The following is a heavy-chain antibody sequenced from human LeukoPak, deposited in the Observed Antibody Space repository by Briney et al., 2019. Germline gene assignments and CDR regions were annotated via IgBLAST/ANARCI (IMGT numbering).Heavy chain of an antibody. V-gene: IGHV1-69*13. D-gene: IGHD3-22*01. CDR1: GGTFSSYA. J-gene: IGHJ4*02. CDR3: ARGRYYDSSGYYPTPYHFDY. Sequence: SVKVSCKASGGTFSSYAISWVRQAPGQGLEWMGGIIPIFGTANYAQKFQGRVTITADESTSTAYMELSSLRSEDTAVYYCARGRYYDSSGYYPTPYHFDYWRQGTLVTVSS. CDR2: IIPIFGTA.